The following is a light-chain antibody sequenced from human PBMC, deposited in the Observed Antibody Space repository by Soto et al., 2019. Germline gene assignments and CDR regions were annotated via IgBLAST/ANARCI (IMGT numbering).Light chain of an antibody. J-gene: IGLJ2*01. Sequence: QSALTQPRSVSGSPGQSVTISCTGTSTNVGSYNFVSWYQQHPGKAPKFVIYDVSRRPSGVPDRFSGSRSGNXXXLTISGLQAEDEADYYCCSYAGSYTLIFGGGXXXTVL. V-gene: IGLV2-11*01. CDR2: DVS. CDR1: STNVGSYNF. CDR3: CSYAGSYTLI.